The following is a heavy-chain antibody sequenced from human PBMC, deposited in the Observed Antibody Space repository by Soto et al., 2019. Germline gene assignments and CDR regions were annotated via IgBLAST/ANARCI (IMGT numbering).Heavy chain of an antibody. D-gene: IGHD5-12*01. CDR3: GKWVDPDV. V-gene: IGHV3-23*01. Sequence: EVLLLESGGGLVQPGGSLRLSCEASGFSFSSFAMNWVRQAPGKGLEWVSAIGDSGASTYYADSVKGRFTISRDNSRNTLYPQLNSLRAEDTAVYYCGKWVDPDVWGNWNTVTVSS. CDR2: IGDSGAST. CDR1: GFSFSSFA. J-gene: IGHJ6*04.